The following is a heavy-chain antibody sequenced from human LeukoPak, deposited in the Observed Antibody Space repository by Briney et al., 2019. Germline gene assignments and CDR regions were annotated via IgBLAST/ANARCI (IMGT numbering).Heavy chain of an antibody. CDR2: ISAYNGNT. D-gene: IGHD3-22*01. V-gene: IGHV1-18*01. CDR1: GYTFTSYG. Sequence: GASVKGSCKASGYTFTSYGISWVRQAPGQGLEWMGWISAYNGNTNYAQKLQGRVTMTTDTSTSTAYMELRSLRSHDTAVYYCARDGNPNTYYYDSSGLNYFDYWGQGTLVTVSS. J-gene: IGHJ4*02. CDR3: ARDGNPNTYYYDSSGLNYFDY.